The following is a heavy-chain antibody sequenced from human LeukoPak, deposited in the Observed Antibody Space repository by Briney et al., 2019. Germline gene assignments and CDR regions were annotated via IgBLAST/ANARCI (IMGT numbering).Heavy chain of an antibody. CDR3: AGQFDSSGSYFY. D-gene: IGHD3-22*01. Sequence: SETLSLTCTVSGSGYSISGGYYWGWIRQPPGKGLVWIGSIYHSGSTYYNPSLKSRATISVDTSKNQFSLKLKSVTAADTAVYYCAGQFDSSGSYFYWGQGTLVTVTS. J-gene: IGHJ4*02. CDR2: IYHSGST. V-gene: IGHV4-38-2*02. CDR1: GSGYSISGGYY.